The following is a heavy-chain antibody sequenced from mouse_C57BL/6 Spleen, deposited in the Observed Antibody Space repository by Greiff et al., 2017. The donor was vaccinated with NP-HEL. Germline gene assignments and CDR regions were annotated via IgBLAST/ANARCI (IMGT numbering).Heavy chain of an antibody. D-gene: IGHD2-3*01. CDR1: GYTFTSYG. J-gene: IGHJ4*01. Sequence: VQLQESGAELARPGASVKLSCKASGYTFTSYGISWVKQRTGQGLEWIGEIYPRSGNTYYNEKFKGKATLTADKSSSTAYMELRSLTSEDSAVYFCARIDGYYEGAMDYWGQGTSVTVSS. CDR3: ARIDGYYEGAMDY. CDR2: IYPRSGNT. V-gene: IGHV1-81*01.